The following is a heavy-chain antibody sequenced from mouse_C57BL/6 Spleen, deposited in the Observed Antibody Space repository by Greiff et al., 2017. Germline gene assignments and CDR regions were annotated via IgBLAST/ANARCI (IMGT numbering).Heavy chain of an antibody. CDR1: GYAFSSSW. V-gene: IGHV1-82*01. D-gene: IGHD2-2*01. CDR2: IYPGDGDT. Sequence: VQLQQSGPELVKPGASVKISCKASGYAFSSSWMNWVKQRPGKGLEWIGRIYPGDGDTNYNGKFKGKATLTADKSSSTAYMQLSSLTSEDSAVYFCARELWLRRDAMDYWGQGTSVTVSS. J-gene: IGHJ4*01. CDR3: ARELWLRRDAMDY.